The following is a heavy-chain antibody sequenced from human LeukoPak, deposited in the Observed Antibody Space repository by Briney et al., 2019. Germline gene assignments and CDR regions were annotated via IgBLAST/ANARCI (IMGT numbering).Heavy chain of an antibody. Sequence: ASVKVSCKASGCTFTSYYMHWVRQAPGQGLEWMGIINPSGGSTSYAQKFQGRVTMTRDTSTSTVYMEPSSLRSEDTAVYYCARGPSTYDSSGYWLQHWGQGTLVTVSS. V-gene: IGHV1-46*01. D-gene: IGHD3-22*01. CDR3: ARGPSTYDSSGYWLQH. CDR2: INPSGGST. CDR1: GCTFTSYY. J-gene: IGHJ1*01.